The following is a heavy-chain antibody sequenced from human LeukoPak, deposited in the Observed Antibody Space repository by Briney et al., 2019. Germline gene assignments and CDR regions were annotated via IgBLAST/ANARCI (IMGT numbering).Heavy chain of an antibody. CDR2: IKQDGSEK. D-gene: IGHD2-2*01. Sequence: GGSLRLSCAASGFTFSSYWMSWVRQAPGKGLEWVANIKQDGSEKYYMDSVKGRFTISRDNAKNSLYLQMNSLRAEHTAVYYRARDEDIVVVPAAIYWGQGTLVTVSS. V-gene: IGHV3-7*01. CDR1: GFTFSSYW. J-gene: IGHJ4*02. CDR3: ARDEDIVVVPAAIY.